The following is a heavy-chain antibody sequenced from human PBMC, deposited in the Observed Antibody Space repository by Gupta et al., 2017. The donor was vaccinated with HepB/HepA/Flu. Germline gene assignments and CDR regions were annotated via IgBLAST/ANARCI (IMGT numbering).Heavy chain of an antibody. J-gene: IGHJ4*02. CDR3: ARGSRGRGLMFVY. CDR2: IYFTGST. D-gene: IGHD3-10*01. Sequence: QVLLQESGPGLLKLSQTLSLTCTISGGSIGIGDYYWSWIRQPLGKGPEWIGYIYFTGSTYYNPSLRSRASMSAGASKTQFSLRVSSVTASDTAVYYCARGSRGRGLMFVYWGQGTLVTVSS. V-gene: IGHV4-30-4*01. CDR1: GGSIGIGDYY.